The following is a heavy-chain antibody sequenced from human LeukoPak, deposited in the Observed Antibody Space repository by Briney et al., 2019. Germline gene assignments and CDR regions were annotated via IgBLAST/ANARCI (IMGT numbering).Heavy chain of an antibody. CDR1: GYTFTSYD. V-gene: IGHV1-8*01. CDR3: ARGRDITMIVPCAFDI. Sequence: GASVKVSCKASGYTFTSYDINWVRQAPGQGLEWMGWMNPNSGNTDYAQKFQGRVTMTRNTSISTAYMELSTLRSEDTAVYYCARGRDITMIVPCAFDIWGQGTMVTVSS. CDR2: MNPNSGNT. J-gene: IGHJ3*02. D-gene: IGHD3-22*01.